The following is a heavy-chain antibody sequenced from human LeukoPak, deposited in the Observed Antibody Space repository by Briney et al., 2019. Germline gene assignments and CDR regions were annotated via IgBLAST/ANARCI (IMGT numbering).Heavy chain of an antibody. V-gene: IGHV4-61*02. CDR3: ARSEYSYGADAFDI. D-gene: IGHD5-18*01. J-gene: IGHJ3*02. Sequence: SETLSLTCTVFGGSISSGSYYWSWIRQPAGKRLEWIGRIYTSGSTNYNPSLKSRVIISVDTSKNQFSLKLSSVTAADTAVYYCARSEYSYGADAFDIWGQGTMVTVSS. CDR1: GGSISSGSYY. CDR2: IYTSGST.